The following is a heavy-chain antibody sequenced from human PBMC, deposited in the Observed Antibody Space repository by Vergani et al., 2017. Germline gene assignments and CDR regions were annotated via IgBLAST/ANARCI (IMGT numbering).Heavy chain of an antibody. D-gene: IGHD3-9*01. Sequence: QVQLQESGPGLVKPSETLSLTCTVSGGSISSYYWSWIRQPPGKGLEWIGYIYYSGSTNYNPSLKSRVTISVDTSKNQFSLKLSSVTAADTAVYYCARARGCYDILTCYYIGPFDYWGQGTLVTVSS. J-gene: IGHJ4*02. V-gene: IGHV4-59*01. CDR1: GGSISSYY. CDR2: IYYSGST. CDR3: ARARGCYDILTCYYIGPFDY.